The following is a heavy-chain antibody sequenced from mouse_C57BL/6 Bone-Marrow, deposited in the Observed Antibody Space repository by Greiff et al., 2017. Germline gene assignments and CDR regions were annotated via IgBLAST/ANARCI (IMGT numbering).Heavy chain of an antibody. J-gene: IGHJ4*01. CDR3: ARRDYCYYYAMDY. D-gene: IGHD1-1*01. CDR2: IHPNSGST. CDR1: GYTFTSYW. Sequence: QVQLQQPGAELVKPGASVKLSCKASGYTFTSYWMHWVKQRPGQGLEWIGMIHPNSGSTNYNEKFKSKATLTVDKSSSTAYMQLSSLTSEDSAVYYCARRDYCYYYAMDYWGQGTSVTVSS. V-gene: IGHV1-64*01.